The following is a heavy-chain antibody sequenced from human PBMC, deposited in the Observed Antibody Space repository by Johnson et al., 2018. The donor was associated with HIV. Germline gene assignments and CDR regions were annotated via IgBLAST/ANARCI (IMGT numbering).Heavy chain of an antibody. V-gene: IGHV3-13*01. D-gene: IGHD6-6*01. J-gene: IGHJ3*02. Sequence: MLLVESGGGVVQPGRSLRLSCAASGFTFSSYDMHWVRQATGKGLEWVSAIGTAGDTYYPGSVKGRFTISRENAKNSLYLQINSLRAEDTAVYYCARAGSSSDDAFDMWGQGTMVTVSS. CDR2: IGTAGDT. CDR1: GFTFSSYD. CDR3: ARAGSSSDDAFDM.